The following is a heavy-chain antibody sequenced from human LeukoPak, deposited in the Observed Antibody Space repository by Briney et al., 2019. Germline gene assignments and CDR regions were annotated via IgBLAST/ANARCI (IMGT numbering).Heavy chain of an antibody. CDR1: GGSFSGYY. Sequence: SETLSLTCAVYGGSFSGYYWSWIRQPPGKGLEWIGEINHSGSTNYNPSLKSRVTISVDTSKNQFSLKLSSVTAADTAVYYCARGGYDYVWGSYRRNWFDPWGQGTLVTVS. J-gene: IGHJ5*02. D-gene: IGHD3-16*02. V-gene: IGHV4-34*01. CDR2: INHSGST. CDR3: ARGGYDYVWGSYRRNWFDP.